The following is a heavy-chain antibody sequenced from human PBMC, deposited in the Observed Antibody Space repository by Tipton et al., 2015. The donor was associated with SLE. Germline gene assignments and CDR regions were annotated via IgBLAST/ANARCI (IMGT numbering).Heavy chain of an antibody. CDR2: INHSGGT. J-gene: IGHJ3*02. D-gene: IGHD5-18*01. V-gene: IGHV4-34*08. CDR1: GYSFTSYW. CDR3: AKSWIQLWLHAFDI. Sequence: QLVQSGAEVKKPGESLKISCKGSGYSFTSYWISWIRQPPGKGLEWIGEINHSGGTNYNPSLKSRVTISVDTSKNQFSLKLSSVTAADTAVYYCAKSWIQLWLHAFDIWGQGTMVTVSS.